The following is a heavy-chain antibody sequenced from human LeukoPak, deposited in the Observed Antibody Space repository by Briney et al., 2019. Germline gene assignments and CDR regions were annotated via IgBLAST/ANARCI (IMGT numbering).Heavy chain of an antibody. Sequence: GSLRLSCAASGFTFSYYYMSWIRQAPGKGLEWVSYLSSSCSTIYYADSVKGRFTISRDNAKNSLYLQMNSLGAEDTAVYYCARDLRQTYYDFWSGYLRSEHDAFDIWGRGTMVSVFS. J-gene: IGHJ3*02. D-gene: IGHD3-3*01. CDR2: LSSSCSTI. CDR3: ARDLRQTYYDFWSGYLRSEHDAFDI. CDR1: GFTFSYYY. V-gene: IGHV3-11*01.